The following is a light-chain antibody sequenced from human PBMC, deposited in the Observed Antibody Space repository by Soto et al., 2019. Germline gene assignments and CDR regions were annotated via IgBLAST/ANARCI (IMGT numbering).Light chain of an antibody. V-gene: IGKV1-39*01. Sequence: DIQMTQSPSSLSASVGDRVTITCRASQSISSYLNWYQQKPGKAPRLLIYAASSLQSGVPSRFSGSGSGTDFSLTISSLRPEDFGTYYCQQSYSTPRTVGQGTKVDMK. CDR3: QQSYSTPRT. J-gene: IGKJ1*01. CDR2: AAS. CDR1: QSISSY.